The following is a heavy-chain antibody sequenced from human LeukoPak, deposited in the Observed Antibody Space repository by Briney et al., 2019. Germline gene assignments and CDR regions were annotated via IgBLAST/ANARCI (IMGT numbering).Heavy chain of an antibody. CDR1: GFTFSNYW. V-gene: IGHV3-7*01. J-gene: IGHJ4*02. Sequence: PGGSLRLSCAASGFTFSNYWMSWVRQAPGKGLEWVANINGDESEKYYVDSVKARFTISRDNAKNSLYLQMNSLRVDDTAIYYCSRGEGDDYWGQGTLVTVSS. D-gene: IGHD3-10*01. CDR2: INGDESEK. CDR3: SRGEGDDY.